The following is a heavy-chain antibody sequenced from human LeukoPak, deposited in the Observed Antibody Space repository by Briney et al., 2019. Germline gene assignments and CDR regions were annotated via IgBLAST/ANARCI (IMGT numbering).Heavy chain of an antibody. Sequence: PGGSLRLSCAASVFTFCGFARTWVRQAPGKGLEWVSSIGSDSKTHYSESVKGRFAISRDNSKSTLFLQMNSLRAEDTALYYCANDLHYYVDMDVWGQGTAVTVSS. CDR2: IGSDSKT. CDR3: ANDLHYYVDMDV. J-gene: IGHJ6*02. D-gene: IGHD3-10*02. CDR1: VFTFCGFA. V-gene: IGHV3-23*01.